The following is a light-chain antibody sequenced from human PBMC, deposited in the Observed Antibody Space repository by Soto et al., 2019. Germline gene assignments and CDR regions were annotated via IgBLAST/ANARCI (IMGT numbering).Light chain of an antibody. CDR3: AAWDDSLNGWV. CDR2: SNN. CDR1: SSNLGSNT. J-gene: IGLJ3*02. V-gene: IGLV1-44*01. Sequence: QSVLTQPPSASGTPGQRVIISCSGTSSNLGSNTANWYQQFPGTAPKVLIYSNNERPSRVPDRFSGSKSGTSASLAISELQSEDEADYYCAAWDDSLNGWVFGGGTKVTVL.